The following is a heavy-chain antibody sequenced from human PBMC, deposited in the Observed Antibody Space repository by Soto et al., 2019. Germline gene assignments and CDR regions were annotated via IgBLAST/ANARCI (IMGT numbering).Heavy chain of an antibody. V-gene: IGHV1-2*04. J-gene: IGHJ3*02. CDR1: GYTFTGYY. CDR2: INPNSGGT. Sequence: ASVKVSCKASGYTFTGYYMHWVRQAPGQGLEWMGWINPNSGGTNYAQKFQGWVTMTRDTSISTAYMELSRLGSDDTAVYYCARAVLRYFDWAGPDAFDIWGQGTMVTVSS. CDR3: ARAVLRYFDWAGPDAFDI. D-gene: IGHD3-9*01.